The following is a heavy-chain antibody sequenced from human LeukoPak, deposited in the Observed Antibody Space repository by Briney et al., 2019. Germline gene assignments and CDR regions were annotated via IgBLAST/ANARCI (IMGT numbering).Heavy chain of an antibody. Sequence: GGSLRLSCVASGLSFSSYAMHWVRQAPGKGLEWVAVIGHDGTEEYYGDSVKGRFTISRDNSKNTLYLQMNSLRAEDTALYYCARDGHGVPLDYWGQGTLVTVSP. CDR2: IGHDGTEE. CDR1: GLSFSSYA. D-gene: IGHD4-17*01. V-gene: IGHV3-30-3*01. J-gene: IGHJ4*02. CDR3: ARDGHGVPLDY.